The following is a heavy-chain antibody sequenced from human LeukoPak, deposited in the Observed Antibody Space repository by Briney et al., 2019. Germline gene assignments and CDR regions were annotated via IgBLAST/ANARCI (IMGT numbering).Heavy chain of an antibody. Sequence: KPSETLSLTCTVSGGSISSYSWSWIRQPAGKGLEWIGRIYTSGSTNYNPSLKSRVTMSVDPSKNQFFLNLSSVTAADTAVYYCAWSGGTSYHYYYMDVWGKGTTVTVCS. J-gene: IGHJ6*03. D-gene: IGHD2-2*01. CDR2: IYTSGST. CDR3: AWSGGTSYHYYYMDV. V-gene: IGHV4-4*07. CDR1: GGSISSYS.